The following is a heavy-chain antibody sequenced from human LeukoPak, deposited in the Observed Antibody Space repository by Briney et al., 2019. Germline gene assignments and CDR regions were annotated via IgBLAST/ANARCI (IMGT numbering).Heavy chain of an antibody. CDR3: ARQSYYGSGSLDY. V-gene: IGHV4-59*08. CDR1: GGSISSYY. Sequence: PSETLPLTCTVSGGSISSYYWSWIRQPPGKGLEWIGYIYYSGSTNYNPSLKSRVTISVDTSKNQFSLKLSSVTAADTAVYYCARQSYYGSGSLDYWGQGTLVTVSS. CDR2: IYYSGST. J-gene: IGHJ4*02. D-gene: IGHD3-10*01.